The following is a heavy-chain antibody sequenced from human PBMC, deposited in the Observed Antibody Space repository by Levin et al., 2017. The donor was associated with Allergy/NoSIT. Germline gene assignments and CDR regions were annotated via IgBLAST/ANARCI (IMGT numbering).Heavy chain of an antibody. CDR2: INHSGST. CDR1: GGSFSGYY. D-gene: IGHD6-19*01. V-gene: IGHV4-34*01. Sequence: SQTLSLTCAVYGGSFSGYYWSWIRQPPGKGLEWIGEINHSGSTNYNPSLKSRVTISVDTSKNQFSLKLSSVTAADTAVYYCARGEAVAGYYGMDVWGQGTTVTVSS. CDR3: ARGEAVAGYYGMDV. J-gene: IGHJ6*02.